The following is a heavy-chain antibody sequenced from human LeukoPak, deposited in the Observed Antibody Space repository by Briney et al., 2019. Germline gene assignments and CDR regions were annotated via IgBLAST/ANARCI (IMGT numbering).Heavy chain of an antibody. Sequence: GGSLRLSCAASGFTFSSYAMSWVRQAPGKGLEWVSTVSGGGGTTYYADSVKGRFTISRDNSKNTLFLQMNSLRAEDTAVYYCARYRSYFDYWGQGTLVTVSS. CDR3: ARYRSYFDY. D-gene: IGHD5-12*01. J-gene: IGHJ4*02. CDR2: VSGGGGTT. CDR1: GFTFSSYA. V-gene: IGHV3-23*01.